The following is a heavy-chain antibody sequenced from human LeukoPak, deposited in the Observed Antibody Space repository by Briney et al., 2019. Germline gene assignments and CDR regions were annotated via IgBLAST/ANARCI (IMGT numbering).Heavy chain of an antibody. D-gene: IGHD2-15*01. CDR1: GFTFSSYA. J-gene: IGHJ5*02. V-gene: IGHV3-30-3*01. CDR3: ARGRGPKLLVTKTWSDP. Sequence: GRSLRLSCAASGFTFSSYAMHWVRQAPGKGLEWVAVISYDGSNKYYADSVKGRFTISRDNSKNTLYLQMNSLRAEDTAVYYCARGRGPKLLVTKTWSDPWGQEPLVTVS. CDR2: ISYDGSNK.